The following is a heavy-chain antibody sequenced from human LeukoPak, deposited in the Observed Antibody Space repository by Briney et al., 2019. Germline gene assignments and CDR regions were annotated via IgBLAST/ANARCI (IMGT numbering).Heavy chain of an antibody. J-gene: IGHJ5*02. V-gene: IGHV4-34*01. CDR1: GGSLSGYY. D-gene: IGHD6-13*01. CDR2: INHSGST. Sequence: SETLSLTCAVYGGSLSGYYWSWIRQPPGKGLEWIGEINHSGSTNYNPSLKRRVTISVDTSKNQFSLKLSSVAAADTAVYYCARGHIAAAGTWFDPWGQGTLVTVSS. CDR3: ARGHIAAAGTWFDP.